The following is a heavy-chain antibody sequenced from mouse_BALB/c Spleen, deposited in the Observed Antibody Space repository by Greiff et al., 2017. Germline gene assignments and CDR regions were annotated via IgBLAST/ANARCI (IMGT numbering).Heavy chain of an antibody. D-gene: IGHD6-1*01. V-gene: IGHV2-9*02. CDR1: GFSLTSYG. CDR2: IWAGGST. CDR3: ARDDLFYAMDY. Sequence: VNVVESGPGLVAPSQSLSITCTVSGFSLTSYGVHWVRQPPGKGLEWLGVIWAGGSTNYNSALMSRLSISKDNSKSQVFLKMNSLQTDDTAMYYCARDDLFYAMDYWGQGTSVTVSS. J-gene: IGHJ4*01.